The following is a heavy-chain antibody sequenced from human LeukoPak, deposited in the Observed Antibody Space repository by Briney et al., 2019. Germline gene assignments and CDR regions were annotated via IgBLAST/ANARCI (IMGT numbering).Heavy chain of an antibody. Sequence: SETLSLTCTVSGGSISSYYWSWIRQPPGKGLEWIGYINYSGSANYNPSLKSRVTISLDTSKNQFSLNLSSVTAADTAVYYCAGSQGLDVPHYWGQGTLVNVSS. J-gene: IGHJ4*02. CDR2: INYSGSA. CDR1: GGSISSYY. V-gene: IGHV4-59*08. CDR3: AGSQGLDVPHY. D-gene: IGHD6-19*01.